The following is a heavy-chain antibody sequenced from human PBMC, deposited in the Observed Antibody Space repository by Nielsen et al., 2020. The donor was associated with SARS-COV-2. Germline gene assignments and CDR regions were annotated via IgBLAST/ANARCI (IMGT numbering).Heavy chain of an antibody. CDR2: INSHGGST. CDR3: VKDAYSNAGRFDY. Sequence: GGSLRLSCAVSGFTISNYGMHWVRQAPGKGLEHVSGINSHGGSTFYTNSVRGRFTIFRDNSKNTLYLQMSSLRAEDTAVYYCVKDAYSNAGRFDYWGQGTLVTVSS. J-gene: IGHJ4*02. CDR1: GFTISNYG. V-gene: IGHV3-64D*09. D-gene: IGHD4-11*01.